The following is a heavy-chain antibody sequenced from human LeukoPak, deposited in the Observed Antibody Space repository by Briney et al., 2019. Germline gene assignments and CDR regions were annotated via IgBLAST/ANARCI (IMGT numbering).Heavy chain of an antibody. Sequence: GGSLRLSCAASGFTFSSYAMHWVRQAPGKGLEWVAVISYDGSNKYYADSVKGRFTISRDNSKNTLYLQMNSLRAEDTAVYYCARWVSMVRGESWFDPWGQGTLVTVSS. J-gene: IGHJ5*02. D-gene: IGHD3-10*01. CDR2: ISYDGSNK. CDR3: ARWVSMVRGESWFDP. V-gene: IGHV3-30*04. CDR1: GFTFSSYA.